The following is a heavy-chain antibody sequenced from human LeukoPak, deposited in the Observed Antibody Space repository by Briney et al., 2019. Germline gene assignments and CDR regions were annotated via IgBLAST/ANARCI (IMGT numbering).Heavy chain of an antibody. Sequence: PGRSLRLSCAASGFTFSSYGMHWVRQAPGKGLEWVAVISYDGSNKYYADSVKGRFTISRDNSKNTLYLQMNSLRAEDTAVYYCAKADSYYDFWSGYYTGGIDYWGQGTLVTVSS. CDR1: GFTFSSYG. V-gene: IGHV3-30*18. D-gene: IGHD3-3*01. J-gene: IGHJ4*02. CDR2: ISYDGSNK. CDR3: AKADSYYDFWSGYYTGGIDY.